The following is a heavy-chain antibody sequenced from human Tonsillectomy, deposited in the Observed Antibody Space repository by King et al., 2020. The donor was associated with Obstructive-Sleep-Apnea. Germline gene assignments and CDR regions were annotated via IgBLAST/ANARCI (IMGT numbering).Heavy chain of an antibody. CDR2: FEPVDGET. CDR1: GYTLTDLS. D-gene: IGHD6-19*01. J-gene: IGHJ4*02. V-gene: IGHV1-24*01. CDR3: PTLFDTGYSSAWGFDY. Sequence: QLVQSGAEVKKPGASVKVSCKVSGYTLTDLSMHWVRQAPGKGLEWMGGFEPVDGETIYAQKFQGRVTMTEDPSTDTAYMELSSLRSEDTAVYYCPTLFDTGYSSAWGFDYWGQGTLVTVSS.